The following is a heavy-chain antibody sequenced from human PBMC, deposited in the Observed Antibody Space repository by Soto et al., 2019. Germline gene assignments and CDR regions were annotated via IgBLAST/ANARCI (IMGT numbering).Heavy chain of an antibody. D-gene: IGHD6-13*01. J-gene: IGHJ4*02. V-gene: IGHV3-23*01. CDR3: AKVLTAGGLDY. Sequence: PGGSLRLSCAASGFTFDSYGMSWVRQAPGKGLEWVSSISGSGGSTYYADSVKGRFTISRDNSKNTLYLQMNSLSAEDTAVYFCAKVLTAGGLDYWGQGTLVTV. CDR1: GFTFDSYG. CDR2: ISGSGGST.